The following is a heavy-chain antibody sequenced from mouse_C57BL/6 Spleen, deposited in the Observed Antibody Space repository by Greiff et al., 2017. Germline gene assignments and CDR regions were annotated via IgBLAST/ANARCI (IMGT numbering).Heavy chain of an antibody. D-gene: IGHD1-1*01. Sequence: EVQLQESGPELVKPGASVKISCKASGYSFTGYYMNWVKQSPEKSLEWIGEINPSTGGTTYNQKFKAKATLTVDKSSRTSYMQLKSLTSEDSAVYYCANYYGSSYSYYAMDYWGQGTSVTVSS. CDR3: ANYYGSSYSYYAMDY. V-gene: IGHV1-42*01. CDR1: GYSFTGYY. CDR2: INPSTGGT. J-gene: IGHJ4*01.